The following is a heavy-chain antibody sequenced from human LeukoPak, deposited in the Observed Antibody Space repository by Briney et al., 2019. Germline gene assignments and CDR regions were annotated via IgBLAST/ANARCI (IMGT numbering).Heavy chain of an antibody. Sequence: PGGSLRLSCAASGFTFSRYWMSWVRQAPVKGLEWVANIKPDGGEIYYVDSVKGRFTISRDNAKNSLYLQMNSLRAEDTALYYCARDREVVISIFMDVWGKGTTVTVSS. CDR2: IKPDGGEI. J-gene: IGHJ6*03. CDR1: GFTFSRYW. V-gene: IGHV3-7*03. D-gene: IGHD3-22*01. CDR3: ARDREVVISIFMDV.